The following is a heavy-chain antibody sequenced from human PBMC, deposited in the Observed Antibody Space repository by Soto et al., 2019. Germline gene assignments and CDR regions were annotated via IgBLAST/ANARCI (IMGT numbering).Heavy chain of an antibody. CDR1: GGSFMCYD. Sequence: SETLSLTSPGYGGSFMCYDWLWIRTPPGKGLEWIGEINHSGSTNYNPSLKSRVTISVDTSKNQFSLKLSSVTAADTAVYYCAREEEELRYRGSSWFDPWGQGNRVTVS. V-gene: IGHV4-34*01. J-gene: IGHJ5*02. D-gene: IGHD1-7*01. CDR3: AREEEELRYRGSSWFDP. CDR2: INHSGST.